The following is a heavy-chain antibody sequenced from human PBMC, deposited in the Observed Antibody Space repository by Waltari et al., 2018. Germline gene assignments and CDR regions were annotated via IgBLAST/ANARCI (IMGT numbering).Heavy chain of an antibody. CDR3: AKKGPLYSGSYYYFDY. D-gene: IGHD1-26*01. J-gene: IGHJ4*02. CDR1: GGSIITSGYY. CDR2: IYYSGST. Sequence: QLQLRESGPGLVKPSETLSLTCTVSGGSIITSGYYWAWIRQAPGKGLEWIGSIYYSGSTYYNPSLKSRVTISVDTSKNQFSLKLSSVTAADTAVYYCAKKGPLYSGSYYYFDYWGQGTLVTVSS. V-gene: IGHV4-39*01.